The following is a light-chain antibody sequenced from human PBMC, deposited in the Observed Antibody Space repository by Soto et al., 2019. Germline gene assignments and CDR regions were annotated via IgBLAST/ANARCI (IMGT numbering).Light chain of an antibody. CDR1: QSVDRAY. Sequence: EVVLTHSPGTLSLSPGERATLSCRASQSVDRAYLAWYQHKPGQAPRLLMYGSSNRASEIPDRFSGSGSGTDFTITISRLEPEDFAVYYYQQYSDSPPYTFGQGTKLEIK. J-gene: IGKJ2*01. CDR2: GSS. V-gene: IGKV3-20*01. CDR3: QQYSDSPPYT.